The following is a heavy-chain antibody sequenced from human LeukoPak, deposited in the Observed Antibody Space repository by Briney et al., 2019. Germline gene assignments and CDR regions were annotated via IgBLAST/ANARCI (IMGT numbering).Heavy chain of an antibody. V-gene: IGHV4-61*01. Sequence: SETLSLTCTVSGGSVKSPTSYWSWIRQPPGKGLEWIGNVYYIGTTSYNSTLKSRVRISVDTSKNQFSLEVESVTAEDTAVYYCARNTTSSPWFDPWGQGTVVTVSS. D-gene: IGHD6-6*01. CDR2: VYYIGTT. CDR1: GGSVKSPTSY. CDR3: ARNTTSSPWFDP. J-gene: IGHJ5*02.